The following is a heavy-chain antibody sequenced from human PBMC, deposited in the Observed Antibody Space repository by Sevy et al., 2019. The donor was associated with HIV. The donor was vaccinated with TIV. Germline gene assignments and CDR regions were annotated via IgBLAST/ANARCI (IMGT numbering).Heavy chain of an antibody. CDR2: INSDGSST. D-gene: IGHD3-16*01. V-gene: IGHV3-74*01. CDR1: GFTFSSYW. CDR3: ARGPRGRFYYYCGMDV. J-gene: IGHJ6*02. Sequence: GGSLRLSCAASGFTFSSYWMHWVRQAPGKGLVWVSRINSDGSSTSYADSVKGRFTISRDNAKNTLYLQMNSLRAEDTAVYYCARGPRGRFYYYCGMDVWGQGTTVTVSS.